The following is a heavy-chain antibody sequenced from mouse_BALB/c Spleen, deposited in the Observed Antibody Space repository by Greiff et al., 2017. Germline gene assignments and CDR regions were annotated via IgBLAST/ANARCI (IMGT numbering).Heavy chain of an antibody. CDR1: GYTFTSYV. J-gene: IGHJ3*01. CDR2: INPYNDGT. V-gene: IGHV1-14*01. Sequence: VQLQQSGPELVKPGASVKMSCKASGYTFTSYVMHWVKQKPGQGLEWIGYINPYNDGTKYNEKFKGKATLTSDKSSSTAYMELSSLTSEDSAVYYCAMTPYAAWFAYWGQGTLVTVSA. CDR3: AMTPYAAWFAY. D-gene: IGHD1-1*01.